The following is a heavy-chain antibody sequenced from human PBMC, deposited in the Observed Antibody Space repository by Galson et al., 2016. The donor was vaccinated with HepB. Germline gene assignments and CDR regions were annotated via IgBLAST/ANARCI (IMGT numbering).Heavy chain of an antibody. V-gene: IGHV1-18*01. D-gene: IGHD6-25*01. CDR1: GYTFASYS. CDR2: ISGYNGNT. J-gene: IGHJ4*02. Sequence: SVKVSCKASGYTFASYSFSWVRQAPGQGLEWMGWISGYNGNTNYAQKFQGRVTMTTDTSTSTGYMELRSLRSDDTAVYYCASGQGLFDSRPGASWGFDYWGQGNLVTVSS. CDR3: ASGQGLFDSRPGASWGFDY.